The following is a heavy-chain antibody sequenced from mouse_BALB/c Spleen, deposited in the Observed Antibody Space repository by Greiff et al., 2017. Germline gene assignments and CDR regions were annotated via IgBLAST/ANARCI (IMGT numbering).Heavy chain of an antibody. Sequence: VQRVESGPGLVAPSQSLSITCTVSGFSLTSYGVHWVRQPPGKGLEWLGVIWAGGSTNYNSALMSRLSISKDNSKSQVFLKMNSLQTDDTAMYYCARGYYGSSPPWFAYWGQGTLVTVSA. CDR1: GFSLTSYG. V-gene: IGHV2-9*02. J-gene: IGHJ3*01. CDR3: ARGYYGSSPPWFAY. D-gene: IGHD1-1*01. CDR2: IWAGGST.